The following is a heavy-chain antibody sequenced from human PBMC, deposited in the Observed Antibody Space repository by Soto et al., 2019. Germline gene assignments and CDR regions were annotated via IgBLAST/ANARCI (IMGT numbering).Heavy chain of an antibody. CDR3: ARMGSGSGSYSYPYFDY. J-gene: IGHJ4*02. D-gene: IGHD3-10*01. Sequence: SVKVSCKASGGTFSSYTISWVRQAPGQGLEWMGRIIPILGIANYAQKFQGRVTITADKSTSTAYMELSSLRSEDTAVYYCARMGSGSGSYSYPYFDYWGQGTLVTVSS. CDR2: IIPILGIA. CDR1: GGTFSSYT. V-gene: IGHV1-69*02.